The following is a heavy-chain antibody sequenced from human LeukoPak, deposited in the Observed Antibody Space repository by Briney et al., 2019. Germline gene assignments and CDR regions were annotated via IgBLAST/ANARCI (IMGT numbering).Heavy chain of an antibody. CDR1: GGTFSSYA. J-gene: IGHJ4*02. V-gene: IGHV1-69*04. D-gene: IGHD5-18*01. CDR3: ARGSMDTAMVSEYYFDY. Sequence: HVASVKVSCKASGGTFSSYAISWVRQAPGQGLEWMGRIIPIFGIANYAQKFQGRVTITADKSTSTAYMELSSLRSEDTAVYYCARGSMDTAMVSEYYFDYWGQGTLVTVSS. CDR2: IIPIFGIA.